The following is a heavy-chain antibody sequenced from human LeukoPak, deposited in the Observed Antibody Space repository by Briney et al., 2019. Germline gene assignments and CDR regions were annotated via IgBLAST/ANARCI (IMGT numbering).Heavy chain of an antibody. CDR3: ARRVIRLGFDP. D-gene: IGHD3-10*01. Sequence: PGGSLRLSCAASGFTFSSYWMHWVRQAPGKGLVWVSRINSDGSSTSYADSVKGRFTISRDNAKNTLYLQMNSLRSEDTAVYYCARRVIRLGFDPWGQGTLVTVSS. V-gene: IGHV3-74*01. CDR2: INSDGSST. J-gene: IGHJ5*02. CDR1: GFTFSSYW.